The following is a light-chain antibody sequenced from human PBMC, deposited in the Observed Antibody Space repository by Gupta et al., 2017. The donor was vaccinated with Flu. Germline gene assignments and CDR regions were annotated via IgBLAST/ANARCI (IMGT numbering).Light chain of an antibody. CDR3: QSYDSSLSGWV. V-gene: IGLV1-40*01. Sequence: SVLTPPPSVSVAPGQRVTISCTGSSSNIGAGYDVHWYQQLPGTAPKLLIYGNSNRPSGVPDRFSGSKSGTSASLAITGLQAEGEADYYCQSYDSSLSGWVFGGGTKLTVL. CDR2: GNS. J-gene: IGLJ3*02. CDR1: SSNIGAGYD.